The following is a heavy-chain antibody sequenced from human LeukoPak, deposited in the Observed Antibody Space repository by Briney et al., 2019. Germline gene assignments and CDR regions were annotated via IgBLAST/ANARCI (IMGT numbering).Heavy chain of an antibody. CDR3: ARGYCSGGSCSPWDV. CDR1: GGTFSSYA. CDR2: IIPILGIA. J-gene: IGHJ6*02. Sequence: SVKVSCKASGGTFSSYAISWVRQAPGQGLEWMGRIIPILGIANYAQKFQGRVTITADKSTSTAYMELSSLRSEDTAVYYCARGYCSGGSCSPWDVWGQGTTVTVSS. D-gene: IGHD2-15*01. V-gene: IGHV1-69*04.